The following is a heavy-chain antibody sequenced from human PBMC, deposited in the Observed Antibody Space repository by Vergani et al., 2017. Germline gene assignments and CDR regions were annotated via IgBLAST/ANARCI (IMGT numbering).Heavy chain of an antibody. D-gene: IGHD4-11*01. V-gene: IGHV4-59*08. CDR3: ARQPTVHSPYYYYYMDV. J-gene: IGHJ6*03. Sequence: QVQLQESGPGLVKPSETLSLTCTVSGGSISSYYWSWIRQPPGKGLEWIGYIYYSGSTYYNPSLKSRVTISVDTSKNQFSLKLSSVTAADTAVYYCARQPTVHSPYYYYYMDVWGKGTTVTVSS. CDR1: GGSISSYY. CDR2: IYYSGST.